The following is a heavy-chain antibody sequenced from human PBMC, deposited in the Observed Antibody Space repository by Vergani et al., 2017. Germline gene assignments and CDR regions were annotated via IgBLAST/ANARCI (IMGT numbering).Heavy chain of an antibody. Sequence: QVHLHEAGPGLVKPSQTLSLTCTVSGASITSGSFYWCWIRQPAGKGLEWIGRSPASGTKNYNPSLRSRVTLSVDTSKNQFSLKLSSVTAADTAVYYCARDRAQYYDILTGYYYYYYGMDVWGQGTTVTVSS. V-gene: IGHV4-61*02. CDR2: SPASGTK. CDR3: ARDRAQYYDILTGYYYYYYGMDV. D-gene: IGHD3-9*01. J-gene: IGHJ6*02. CDR1: GASITSGSFY.